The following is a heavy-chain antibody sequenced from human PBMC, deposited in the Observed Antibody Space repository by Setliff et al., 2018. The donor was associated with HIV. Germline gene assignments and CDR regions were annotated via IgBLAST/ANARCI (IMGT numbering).Heavy chain of an antibody. J-gene: IGHJ3*01. CDR2: INHSGSV. CDR1: GGSFSGYY. CDR3: AKSIVGGTTHAFDL. V-gene: IGHV4-34*01. D-gene: IGHD1-26*01. Sequence: SETLSLTCAVYGGSFSGYYWSWIRQPPGKGLEWIGEINHSGSVYYNPSLKSRVTISVDTTKNQFSLKVKSVTAADTAVYYCAKSIVGGTTHAFDLWGQGTMVTVSS.